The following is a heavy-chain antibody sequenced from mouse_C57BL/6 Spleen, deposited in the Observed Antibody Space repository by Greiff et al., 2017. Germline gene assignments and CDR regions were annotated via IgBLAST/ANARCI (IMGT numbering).Heavy chain of an antibody. CDR3: ARYYYGSSYAMDY. CDR2: IDPEDGET. V-gene: IGHV14-2*01. D-gene: IGHD1-1*01. J-gene: IGHJ4*01. CDR1: GFNIQDYY. Sequence: EVKLMESGAELVKPGASVKLSCTASGFNIQDYYMHWVKQRTEQGLEWIGRIDPEDGETKYAPKFQGKATITADTSSNTAYLQLSSLTSEDTAVYYCARYYYGSSYAMDYWGQGTSVTVSS.